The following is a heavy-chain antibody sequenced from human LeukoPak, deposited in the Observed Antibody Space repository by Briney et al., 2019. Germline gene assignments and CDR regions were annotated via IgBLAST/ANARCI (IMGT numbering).Heavy chain of an antibody. CDR2: IRGKADNYAT. V-gene: IGHV3-73*01. CDR3: TRQGSGQFAFDS. D-gene: IGHD3-10*01. Sequence: GGSLRLSCAASGFTFSGSAMHWVRQASGKGLEWLGCIRGKADNYATAYAASVKGRFTISRDDSKNTAYLQMNSLKTEDTALYYCTRQGSGQFAFDSWGQGTLVTVSS. J-gene: IGHJ4*02. CDR1: GFTFSGSA.